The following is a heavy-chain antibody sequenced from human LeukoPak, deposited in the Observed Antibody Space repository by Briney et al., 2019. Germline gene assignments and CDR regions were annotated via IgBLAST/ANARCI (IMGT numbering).Heavy chain of an antibody. D-gene: IGHD1-1*01. CDR2: IYSGGNT. CDR1: GFTVSSNY. CDR3: VRYGDTTFDY. J-gene: IGHJ4*02. V-gene: IGHV3-53*01. Sequence: GGSLRLSCAASGFTVSSNYMSWVRQAPGKGLEWVSIIYSGGNTYYADSVKGRLTISRDNFKNTLYLEMNSLRAEDTAVYYCVRYGDTTFDYWGQGTLVTVSS.